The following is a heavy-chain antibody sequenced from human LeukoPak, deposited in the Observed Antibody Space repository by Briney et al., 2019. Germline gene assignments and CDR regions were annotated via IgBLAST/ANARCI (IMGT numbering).Heavy chain of an antibody. J-gene: IGHJ5*02. CDR2: ISGRGDST. CDR3: AKVSSGNNDDWFDP. CDR1: GFTFSGYS. Sequence: GGSLRLSCAASGFTFSGYSMSWVRQAPGKGLEWASAISGRGDSTYYADSVRGRFTNSRDNSKNMLYLQMSSLRAEDTAVYYCAKVSSGNNDDWFDPWGQGTLVTVSS. D-gene: IGHD1-26*01. V-gene: IGHV3-23*01.